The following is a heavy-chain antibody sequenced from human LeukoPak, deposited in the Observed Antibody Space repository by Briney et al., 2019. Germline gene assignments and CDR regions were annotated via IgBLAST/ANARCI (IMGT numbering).Heavy chain of an antibody. V-gene: IGHV3-21*01. CDR1: GFTFSSYS. CDR3: AKDDNFGSVT. D-gene: IGHD3-10*01. Sequence: PGGSLRLSCAASGFTFSSYSRNWVRQAQGKGPEWVSSISSSSSYIYYADSVKGRFTISRDNAKNSLYLQMNSLRPEDTAVYYCAKDDNFGSVTCGQGTLVTVSS. J-gene: IGHJ5*02. CDR2: ISSSSSYI.